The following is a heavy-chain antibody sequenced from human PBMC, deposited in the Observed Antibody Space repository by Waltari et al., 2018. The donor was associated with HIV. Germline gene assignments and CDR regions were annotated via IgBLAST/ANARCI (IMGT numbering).Heavy chain of an antibody. Sequence: QVQLQESGPGLVKPSETLSLTCTVSGGSVSSGSYYWSWIRQPPGKVLEWIWYIYYSGSTNYNPSLKSRVTISVDTSKNQFSLKLSSVTAADTAVYYCARARSLYSGSYFDYWGQGTLVTVSS. V-gene: IGHV4-61*01. D-gene: IGHD1-26*01. CDR3: ARARSLYSGSYFDY. J-gene: IGHJ4*02. CDR1: GGSVSSGSYY. CDR2: IYYSGST.